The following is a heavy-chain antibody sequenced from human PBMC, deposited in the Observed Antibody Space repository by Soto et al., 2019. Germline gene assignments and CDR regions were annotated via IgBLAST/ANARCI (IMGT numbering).Heavy chain of an antibody. V-gene: IGHV1-3*01. D-gene: IGHD2-15*01. CDR2: IIAGNCNT. CDR3: ARDLGGWPDY. J-gene: IGHJ4*02. CDR1: GYTFTSYA. Sequence: GASVKVSCKASGYTFTSYAMHWVRQAPGQRLDWMGWIIAGNCNTKYSQKFQGRVTISRDTSASTAYMELSILRSEDTAVYYCARDLGGWPDYWGQGTLVTVSS.